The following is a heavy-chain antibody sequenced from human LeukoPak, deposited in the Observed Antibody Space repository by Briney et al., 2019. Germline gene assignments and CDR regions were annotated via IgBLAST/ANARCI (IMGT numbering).Heavy chain of an antibody. V-gene: IGHV1-69*04. J-gene: IGHJ4*02. Sequence: SVKVSCKASGGTFSSYAISWVRQAPGQGLEWMGRIIPIFGIANYAQKFQGRVTITAGKSTSTAYMELSSLRSEDTAVYYCASSRESRDGYNSYPDYWGQGTLVTVSS. CDR2: IIPIFGIA. CDR1: GGTFSSYA. CDR3: ASSRESRDGYNSYPDY. D-gene: IGHD5-24*01.